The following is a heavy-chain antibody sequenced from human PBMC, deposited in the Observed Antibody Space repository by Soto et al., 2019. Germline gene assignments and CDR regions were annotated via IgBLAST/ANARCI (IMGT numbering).Heavy chain of an antibody. J-gene: IGHJ6*02. D-gene: IGHD6-6*01. CDR3: AREKGAFGRAAPRPPTGYYYYYGMDV. CDR2: ISAYNGNT. CDR1: GYTFTSYG. Sequence: ASVKVSCKASGYTFTSYGISWVRQAPGQGLEWMGWISAYNGNTNYAQKLQGRVTMTTDTSTSTAYMELRSLRSDDTAVYYCAREKGAFGRAAPRPPTGYYYYYGMDVWGQGTTVTVSS. V-gene: IGHV1-18*01.